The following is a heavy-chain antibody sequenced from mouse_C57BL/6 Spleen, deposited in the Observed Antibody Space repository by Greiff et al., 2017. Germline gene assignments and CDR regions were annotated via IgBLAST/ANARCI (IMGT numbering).Heavy chain of an antibody. CDR1: GYTFTSYW. Sequence: VQLQQSGAELVKPGASVKLSCKASGYTFTSYWMHWVKQGPGQGLEWIGYINPSSGYTKYNQKFKDKATLTADKSSSTAYMQLSSLTYEDSAVYYCASGNHDDAMDYWGQGTSVTVSS. D-gene: IGHD2-3*01. CDR2: INPSSGYT. J-gene: IGHJ4*01. CDR3: ASGNHDDAMDY. V-gene: IGHV1-7*01.